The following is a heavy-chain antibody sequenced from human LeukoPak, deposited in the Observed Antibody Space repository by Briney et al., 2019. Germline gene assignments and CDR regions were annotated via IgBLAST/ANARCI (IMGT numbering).Heavy chain of an antibody. J-gene: IGHJ4*02. CDR1: GFTFSIYW. CDR2: IKQDGSEK. CDR3: ARIKEDRYYHISGYCYYFDY. Sequence: PGGSLRLSCAASGFTFSIYWMSWVRQATGKGLEWVANIKQDGSEKYYVDSVKGRFTISRDNGENSLYLQMNSLRAEDTAVYYCARIKEDRYYHISGYCYYFDYWGQGTLVTVSS. V-gene: IGHV3-7*03. D-gene: IGHD3-22*01.